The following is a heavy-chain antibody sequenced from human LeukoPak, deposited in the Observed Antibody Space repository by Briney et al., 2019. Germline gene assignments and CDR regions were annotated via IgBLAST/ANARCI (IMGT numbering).Heavy chain of an antibody. D-gene: IGHD3-22*01. CDR2: INSDGSST. Sequence: GGSLRLSCAASGFTFSNYWMHWVRQAPGKGLVWVSRINSDGSSTSYADSVKGRFTISRDNAKNTLYLQMNSLRAEDTAVYYCARDLYYYDSSGYYLTDAFDIWGQGTMVTVSS. V-gene: IGHV3-74*01. J-gene: IGHJ3*02. CDR3: ARDLYYYDSSGYYLTDAFDI. CDR1: GFTFSNYW.